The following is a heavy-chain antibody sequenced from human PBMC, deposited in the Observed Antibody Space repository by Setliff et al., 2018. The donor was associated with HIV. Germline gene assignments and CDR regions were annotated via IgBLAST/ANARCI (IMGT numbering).Heavy chain of an antibody. J-gene: IGHJ4*02. D-gene: IGHD3-10*01. V-gene: IGHV4-39*01. CDR2: ISFSGNT. CDR1: GGFISRGSYS. Sequence: LTCTVSGGFISRGSYSWGWIRQPPGKGLEWIASISFSGNTYYNPSLKNRVTISVDTSKNQFSPKTSSVTATDTAVYYCLGYHSGTWALDYWSQGTLVTVSS. CDR3: LGYHSGTWALDY.